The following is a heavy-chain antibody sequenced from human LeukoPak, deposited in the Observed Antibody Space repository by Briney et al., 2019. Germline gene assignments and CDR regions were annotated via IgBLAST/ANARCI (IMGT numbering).Heavy chain of an antibody. Sequence: SVKVSCKASGGTFSSYAISWVRQAPGQGLEWMGRIIPIFGIANYAQKFQGRVTITADKSTSTAYMELSSLRSEDTAVYYCARAGQGGHSPFDYWGQGTLVTVSS. CDR1: GGTFSSYA. J-gene: IGHJ4*02. CDR2: IIPIFGIA. D-gene: IGHD2-15*01. CDR3: ARAGQGGHSPFDY. V-gene: IGHV1-69*04.